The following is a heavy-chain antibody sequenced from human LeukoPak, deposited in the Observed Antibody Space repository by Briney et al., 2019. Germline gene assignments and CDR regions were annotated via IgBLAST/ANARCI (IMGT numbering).Heavy chain of an antibody. CDR1: GYTFTSYG. CDR2: ISAYNGNT. Sequence: ASVKVSCKASGYTFTSYGISWVRQAPGLGLEWMRWISAYNGNTNYAQKLQGRVTVTTDTSTSTAYMELRSLRSDDTAVYYCARDLEKYNWNLGDYWGQGTLVTVSS. J-gene: IGHJ4*02. V-gene: IGHV1-18*01. D-gene: IGHD1-1*01. CDR3: ARDLEKYNWNLGDY.